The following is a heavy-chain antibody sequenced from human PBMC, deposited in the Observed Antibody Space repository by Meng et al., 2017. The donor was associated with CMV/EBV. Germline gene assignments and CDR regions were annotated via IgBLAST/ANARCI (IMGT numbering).Heavy chain of an antibody. CDR1: GESFSGCY. CDR3: AKLWVRPALRRFLMSVRYDY. Sequence: QRCGARLVESSLTPSLTWAVYGESFSGCYCSWFWRPPRKGLEWIGEINHSGSTNYNTSLKRRVTIRVDTSKDQFSLQFSFVTAAVTAVYSGAKLWVRPALRRFLMSVRYDYWGQGTLVTVSS. CDR2: INHSGST. V-gene: IGHV4-34*01. D-gene: IGHD3-3*01. J-gene: IGHJ4*02.